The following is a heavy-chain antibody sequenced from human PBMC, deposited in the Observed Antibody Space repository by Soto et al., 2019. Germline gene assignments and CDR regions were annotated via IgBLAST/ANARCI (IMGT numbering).Heavy chain of an antibody. Sequence: GGSLRLSCAASGFTFDDYAMHWVRQAPGKGLEWVSGISWNSGSIGYADSVKGRFTISRDNAKNSLYLQMNSLRAEDTALYYCAKDTQSGVRGGFDYWGQGTLVTVSS. CDR1: GFTFDDYA. J-gene: IGHJ4*02. CDR2: ISWNSGSI. D-gene: IGHD3-10*01. CDR3: AKDTQSGVRGGFDY. V-gene: IGHV3-9*01.